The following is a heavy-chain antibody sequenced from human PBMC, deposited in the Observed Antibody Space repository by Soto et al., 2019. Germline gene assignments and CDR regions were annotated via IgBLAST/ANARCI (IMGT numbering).Heavy chain of an antibody. CDR2: IKDGGYT. D-gene: IGHD5-12*01. Sequence: QVQLQQWGAGLLKPSETLSLNCAVNGGSLSGYYWSWIRQPPGKGLEWIGEIKDGGYTNYSPSLTSRATISSDTCNNQFSLRLNSVTAADTGVYYCARGQEGVVATHWDQGALVTVSS. V-gene: IGHV4-34*01. J-gene: IGHJ4*02. CDR1: GGSLSGYY. CDR3: ARGQEGVVATH.